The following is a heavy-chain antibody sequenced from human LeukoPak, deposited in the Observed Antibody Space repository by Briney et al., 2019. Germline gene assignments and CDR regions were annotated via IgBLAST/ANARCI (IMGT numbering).Heavy chain of an antibody. CDR1: GYTFTHHG. CDR3: ARERLGYCSGGTCHGADY. V-gene: IGHV1-18*01. CDR2: INGYSGKT. Sequence: GASVKVSCKASGYTFTHHGFSWVRQAPGQGLEWMGYINGYSGKTNYSQEFQDRVTMTTDTSTCTVYMELRNLKSDDTAVYYCARERLGYCSGGTCHGADYWGQGTQVTVSS. D-gene: IGHD2-15*01. J-gene: IGHJ4*02.